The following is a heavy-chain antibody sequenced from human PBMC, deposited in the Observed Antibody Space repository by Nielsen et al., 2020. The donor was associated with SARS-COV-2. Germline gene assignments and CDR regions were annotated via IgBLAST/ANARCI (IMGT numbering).Heavy chain of an antibody. CDR2: ISWNSGSI. CDR1: GFTFDDYA. V-gene: IGHV3-9*01. CDR3: AKDYDSSGYYDY. J-gene: IGHJ4*02. Sequence: GGSLRLSCAASGFTFDDYAMHWVRQAPGKGLEWVSGISWNSGSIGYADSVKGRFTISRDNAKNSLYLQMNSLRAEDTALYYCAKDYDSSGYYDYWGQGTLVTVSS. D-gene: IGHD3-22*01.